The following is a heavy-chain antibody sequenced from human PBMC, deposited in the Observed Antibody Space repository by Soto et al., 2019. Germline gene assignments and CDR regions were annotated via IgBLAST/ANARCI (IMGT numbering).Heavy chain of an antibody. CDR3: ARDCSGGSCYPSTYYYYYYMDV. CDR1: GFTFSSYS. D-gene: IGHD2-15*01. V-gene: IGHV3-21*01. CDR2: ISSSSSYI. Sequence: EVQLVESGGGLVKPGGSLRLSCAASGFTFSSYSMNWVRQAPGKGLEWVSSISSSSSYIYYADSVKGRFAISRDNAKNSLYLQMNSLRAEDTAVYYCARDCSGGSCYPSTYYYYYYMDVWGKGTTVTVSS. J-gene: IGHJ6*03.